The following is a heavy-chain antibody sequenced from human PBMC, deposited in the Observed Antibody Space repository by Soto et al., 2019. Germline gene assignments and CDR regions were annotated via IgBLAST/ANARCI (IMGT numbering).Heavy chain of an antibody. CDR3: ARECYLVISDGMDV. J-gene: IGHJ6*02. Sequence: ASVKVSCKASGYTFTGYSIHWVREAPGQGLEWMGWINPQTGGTSYAQKFQGRVTLSRDTSINTAYLELSRLTFEDAAVYFCARECYLVISDGMDVWGQGTTVTVSS. CDR2: INPQTGGT. V-gene: IGHV1-2*02. D-gene: IGHD2-21*01. CDR1: GYTFTGYS.